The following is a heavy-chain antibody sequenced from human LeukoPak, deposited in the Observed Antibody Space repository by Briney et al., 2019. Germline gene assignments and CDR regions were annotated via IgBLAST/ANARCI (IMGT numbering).Heavy chain of an antibody. D-gene: IGHD3-10*01. J-gene: IGHJ1*01. CDR1: GYSFTSYW. CDR2: IYPGDSDT. V-gene: IGHV5-51*01. CDR3: ARHSGYYGSGSYFFYFQH. Sequence: GESLKISCKGSGYSFTSYWIGWVRPVPGKGREWMGIIYPGDSDTRYSPSFQGQVTISADKSISTAYLQWSSLKASDTAMYYCARHSGYYGSGSYFFYFQHWGQGTLVTVSS.